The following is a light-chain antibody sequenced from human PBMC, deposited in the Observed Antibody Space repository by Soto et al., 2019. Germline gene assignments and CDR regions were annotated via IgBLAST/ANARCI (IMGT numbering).Light chain of an antibody. CDR1: QSVSSR. Sequence: ETVLTPSPGALSLSPRERATLSCRASQSVSSRLAWYQHKPGQAPRLLISGASSRATGIPDRFSGSGSGTDFTLTISRLEPEDFALYYCQQYGTSPITFGQGTRLEIK. J-gene: IGKJ5*01. V-gene: IGKV3-20*01. CDR2: GAS. CDR3: QQYGTSPIT.